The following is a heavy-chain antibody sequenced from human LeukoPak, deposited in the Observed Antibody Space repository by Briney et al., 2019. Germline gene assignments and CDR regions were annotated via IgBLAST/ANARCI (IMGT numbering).Heavy chain of an antibody. D-gene: IGHD3-10*01. CDR1: GYTFTSYY. J-gene: IGHJ6*02. CDR3: ARDRIIPMVRGVMDYYYYYGMDV. V-gene: IGHV1-46*03. CDR2: INPSGVST. Sequence: AASVKVSCKASGYTFTSYYLHWCRQAPGQGLGWLGIINPSGVSTSYAQKFQGRVTMTRDTSTSTVYMELSSLRSEDTAVYYCARDRIIPMVRGVMDYYYYYGMDVWGQGTTVTVSS.